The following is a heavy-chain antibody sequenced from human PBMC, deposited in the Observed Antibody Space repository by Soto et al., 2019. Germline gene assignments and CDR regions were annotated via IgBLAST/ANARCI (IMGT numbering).Heavy chain of an antibody. V-gene: IGHV3-48*02. CDR1: GFTFSSYS. Sequence: GGSLRLSCAASGFTFSSYSMNWVRQAPGKGLEWVSYISRSSSTIYYADSVKGRFTISRDNAKNSLYLQMNSLRDDVTAVYYCASRSGSYDCGQGTLVTVSS. CDR2: ISRSSSTI. J-gene: IGHJ4*02. CDR3: ASRSGSYD. D-gene: IGHD1-26*01.